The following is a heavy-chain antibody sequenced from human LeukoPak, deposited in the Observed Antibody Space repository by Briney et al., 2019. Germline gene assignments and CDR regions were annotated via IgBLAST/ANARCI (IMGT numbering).Heavy chain of an antibody. CDR2: ISSSGSTI. V-gene: IGHV3-48*03. D-gene: IGHD3-16*01. CDR1: GFIFSNYE. CDR3: ARGHLG. Sequence: GGSLRLSCAASGFIFSNYEINWVRQAPGKGLEWVSYISSSGSTISHADSVKGRFTISRDSPKNSLYLQMNNPRAEDTAVYYCARGHLGRGQGTLVTVSS. J-gene: IGHJ4*02.